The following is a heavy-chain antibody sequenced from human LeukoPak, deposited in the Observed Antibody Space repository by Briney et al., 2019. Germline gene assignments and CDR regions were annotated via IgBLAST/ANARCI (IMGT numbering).Heavy chain of an antibody. J-gene: IGHJ4*02. CDR2: IIPNSGGT. V-gene: IGHV1-2*02. Sequence: ASVKVSCKASGYTFTGYYMHWVRQAPGQGLEWMGWIIPNSGGTNYAQKFQGRVTMTRDTSISTAYMELSRLRSDDTAVYYCARDGATRVPLADYWGQGTLVTVSS. CDR3: ARDGATRVPLADY. CDR1: GYTFTGYY. D-gene: IGHD4/OR15-4a*01.